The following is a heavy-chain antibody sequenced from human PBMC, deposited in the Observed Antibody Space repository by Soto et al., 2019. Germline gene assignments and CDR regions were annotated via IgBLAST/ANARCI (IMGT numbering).Heavy chain of an antibody. CDR2: ISGYNGET. D-gene: IGHD1-26*01. V-gene: IGHV1-18*01. J-gene: IGHJ6*02. CDR3: ARYGVGNAVGYFHYYGMDV. CDR1: GYTFGYYG. Sequence: QVQLVQSGAEVKKPGASVQVSCEASGYTFGYYGITWVRQAPGQGLEWMGWISGYNGETKYPQNLQGRVTMTTDTATSTAYVELRSLRFDDTAVYYCARYGVGNAVGYFHYYGMDVWGQGTTVTVSS.